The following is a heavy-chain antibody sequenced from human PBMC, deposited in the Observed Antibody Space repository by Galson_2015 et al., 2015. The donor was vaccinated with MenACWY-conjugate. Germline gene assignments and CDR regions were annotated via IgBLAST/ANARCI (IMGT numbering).Heavy chain of an antibody. Sequence: SLRLSCAASGLTVSSNYMSWVRQAPGKGLEWVSIIYSGGNTYYADSVKGRFTISRDNSKNTLYLQMNGLRAEDTAVYYCAGDRRFSSRGVVTSSRMDVWGQGTTVTVSS. CDR3: AGDRRFSSRGVVTSSRMDV. J-gene: IGHJ6*02. CDR1: GLTVSSNY. CDR2: IYSGGNT. V-gene: IGHV3-53*01. D-gene: IGHD3-10*01.